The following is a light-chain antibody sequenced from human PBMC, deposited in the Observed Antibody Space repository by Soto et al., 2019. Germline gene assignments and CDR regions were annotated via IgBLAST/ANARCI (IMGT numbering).Light chain of an antibody. CDR3: QQHNDYAT. Sequence: DFQMTQSPPTLSASVGDRVTLTCRASQSIGGWLAWYQQRPGKAPKLLIHDASTLASGVPSRFTGSGSGTHFTLTIDNLQPDDAATYYCQQHNDYATFGQGT. J-gene: IGKJ2*01. CDR2: DAS. CDR1: QSIGGW. V-gene: IGKV1-5*01.